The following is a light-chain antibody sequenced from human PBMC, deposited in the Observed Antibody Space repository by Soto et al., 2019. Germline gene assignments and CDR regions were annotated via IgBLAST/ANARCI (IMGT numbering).Light chain of an antibody. V-gene: IGKV1-16*02. Sequence: DIQMTQSPSSLSASVGDRVTITCRASQGISSYLAWFQQRPGKAPKCLIYAASSLQRGVPSKFSGSGSGTDFPLTISSLQPEDSATYYGQQYDSAPYTFGQGTKLEIK. J-gene: IGKJ2*01. CDR2: AAS. CDR1: QGISSY. CDR3: QQYDSAPYT.